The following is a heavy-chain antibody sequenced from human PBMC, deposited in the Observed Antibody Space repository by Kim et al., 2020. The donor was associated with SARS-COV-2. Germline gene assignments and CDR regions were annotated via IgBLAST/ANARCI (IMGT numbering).Heavy chain of an antibody. CDR3: ARGFSVYRLLTTEDY. V-gene: IGHV3-30*04. CDR1: GFTFSSYA. D-gene: IGHD2-2*01. CDR2: ISYDGSNK. J-gene: IGHJ4*02. Sequence: GGSLRLSRAASGFTFSSYAMHWVRQAPGKGLEWVAVISYDGSNKYYADSVKGRFTISRDNSKNTLYLQMNSLRAEDTAVYYCARGFSVYRLLTTEDYWGQGTLVTVSS.